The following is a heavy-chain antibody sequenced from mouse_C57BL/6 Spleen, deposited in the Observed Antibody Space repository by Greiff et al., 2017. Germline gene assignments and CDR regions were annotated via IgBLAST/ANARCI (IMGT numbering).Heavy chain of an antibody. V-gene: IGHV10-1*01. CDR1: GFSFNTYA. CDR3: VRGVPMDY. D-gene: IGHD2-14*01. Sequence: EVQVVESGGGLVQPKGSLKLSCAASGFSFNTYAMNWVRQAPGKGLEWVASIRSKSNNYATYYADSVKDRYTISRDDTESMLYLQMNYLKAEDTAMYYCVRGVPMDYWGQGTSVTVSS. J-gene: IGHJ4*01. CDR2: IRSKSNNYAT.